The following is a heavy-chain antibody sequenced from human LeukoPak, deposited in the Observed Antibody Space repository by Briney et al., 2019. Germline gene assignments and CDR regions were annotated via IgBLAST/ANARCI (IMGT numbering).Heavy chain of an antibody. J-gene: IGHJ4*02. CDR2: INPSGGST. D-gene: IGHD4-11*01. V-gene: IGHV1-46*01. CDR3: AREAAVTTALDY. CDR1: GYTFTSYY. Sequence: ASVKVSCKASGYTFTSYYMHWVRQAPGQGLEWMGIINPSGGSTSYAQKFQGRVTMTRDTSTSTVYVELSSLRSEDTAVYYCAREAAVTTALDYWGQGTLVTVSS.